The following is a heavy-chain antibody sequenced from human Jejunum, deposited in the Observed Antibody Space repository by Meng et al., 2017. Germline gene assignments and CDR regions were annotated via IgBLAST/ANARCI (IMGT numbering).Heavy chain of an antibody. CDR1: GYTFSSQP. D-gene: IGHD4-23*01. Sequence: QGQLVQSESGLKKPGASVKVSCKASGYTFSSQPLNWVRQAPGQGLEWIGWINTNTGNANYGPDFTGRFVFSLDTSVSTAYLQISSLSAEDTAVYYCARHTGNLGLDYWGQGTLVTVSS. J-gene: IGHJ4*02. CDR2: INTNTGNA. V-gene: IGHV7-4-1*02. CDR3: ARHTGNLGLDY.